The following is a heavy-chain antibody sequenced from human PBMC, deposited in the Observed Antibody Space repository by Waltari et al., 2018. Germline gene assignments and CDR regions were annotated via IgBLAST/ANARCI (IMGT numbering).Heavy chain of an antibody. Sequence: EVQLLESGGGLVQPGGSLRLSCAASGFTFSSYAMSWVRQAPGKGLELVSAISGSGGSTYYADAVKGRFTISRDNSKNTLYLQMNSLRAEDTAVYYCAKGGNRITMIVVVGWGQGTLVTVSS. CDR2: ISGSGGST. CDR1: GFTFSSYA. J-gene: IGHJ4*02. D-gene: IGHD3-22*01. CDR3: AKGGNRITMIVVVG. V-gene: IGHV3-23*01.